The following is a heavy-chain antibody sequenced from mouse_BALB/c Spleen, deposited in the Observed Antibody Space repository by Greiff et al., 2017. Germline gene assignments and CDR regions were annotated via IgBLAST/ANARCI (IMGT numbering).Heavy chain of an antibody. D-gene: IGHD2-2*01. Sequence: DVKLVESGGGLVQPGGSRKLSCAASGFTFSSFGMHWVRQAPEKGLEWVAYISSGSSTIYYADTVKGRFTISRDNPKNTLFLQMTSLRSEDTAMYYCARWGYDVYAMDYWGQGTSVTVSS. V-gene: IGHV5-17*02. J-gene: IGHJ4*01. CDR3: ARWGYDVYAMDY. CDR2: ISSGSSTI. CDR1: GFTFSSFG.